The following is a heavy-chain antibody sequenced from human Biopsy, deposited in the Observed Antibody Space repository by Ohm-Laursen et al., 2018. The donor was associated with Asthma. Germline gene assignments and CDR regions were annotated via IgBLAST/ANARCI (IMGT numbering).Heavy chain of an antibody. CDR2: IYRNGNT. Sequence: SDTLSPTCAVSGDSIDSGDYSWTWIRQSPGVGLEWIGYIYRNGNTYYNPTLKNRVTISIDRSKNQFSLRLRSVTAADMAVYYCARGWNCGGDCYSLDSWGQGTLVTVSS. CDR3: ARGWNCGGDCYSLDS. J-gene: IGHJ4*02. D-gene: IGHD2-21*02. CDR1: GDSIDSGDYS. V-gene: IGHV4-30-2*06.